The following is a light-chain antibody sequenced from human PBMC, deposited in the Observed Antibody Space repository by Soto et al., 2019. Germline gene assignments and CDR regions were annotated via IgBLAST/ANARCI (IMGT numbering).Light chain of an antibody. CDR3: AAWDDSLNVWV. V-gene: IGLV1-44*01. J-gene: IGLJ3*02. CDR2: SNN. CDR1: SSNIGSNT. Sequence: QSVLTQPPSASGTPGQRVTISCSGSSSNIGSNTVNWYQQVPGTAPKLLIYSNNRRPSGVPDRFSGSKSGTSASLAISGLKSGVGDDYSWAAWDDSLNVWVLGGGPTLTVL.